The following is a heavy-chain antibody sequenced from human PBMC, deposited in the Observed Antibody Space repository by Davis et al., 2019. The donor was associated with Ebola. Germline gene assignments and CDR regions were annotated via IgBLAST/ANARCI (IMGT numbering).Heavy chain of an antibody. CDR3: ARATVVGGGRYYYYYGMDV. D-gene: IGHD4-23*01. V-gene: IGHV1-18*01. Sequence: ASVKVSCKASGYTFTSYAMNWVRQAPGQGLEWMGWINPHNGNTNYAQNVQGRVTMTTDTSTSTAYMELRSLRSDDTAVYYCARATVVGGGRYYYYYGMDVWGQGTTVTVSS. CDR2: INPHNGNT. J-gene: IGHJ6*02. CDR1: GYTFTSYA.